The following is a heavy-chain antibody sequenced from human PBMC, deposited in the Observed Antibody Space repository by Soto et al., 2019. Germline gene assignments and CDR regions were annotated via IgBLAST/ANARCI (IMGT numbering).Heavy chain of an antibody. V-gene: IGHV1-8*01. CDR2: MNPNSGNT. J-gene: IGHJ4*02. D-gene: IGHD3-10*01. Sequence: ASVKVSCKASGYTFTSYDINWVRQATGQGLEWMGWMNPNSGNTGYAQKFQGRVTMTRNTSISTAYMELSSLRSEDTAVYYCARAPQRITMVRGVIDYWGQGTLVTVSS. CDR3: ARAPQRITMVRGVIDY. CDR1: GYTFTSYD.